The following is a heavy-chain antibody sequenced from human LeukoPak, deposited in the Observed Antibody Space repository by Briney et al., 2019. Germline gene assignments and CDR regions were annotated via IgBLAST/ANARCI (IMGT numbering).Heavy chain of an antibody. CDR2: IYPGDSDT. Sequence: RAESLKISCKGSGYSFTSYWIAWVRQMPGKGLEWMGIIYPGDSDTRYSPSFQGQVTISADKSINTAYLQWSSLNASDTAMYYCASRNLDAFDMWGQGTMVTVSS. V-gene: IGHV5-51*01. J-gene: IGHJ3*02. CDR3: ASRNLDAFDM. CDR1: GYSFTSYW.